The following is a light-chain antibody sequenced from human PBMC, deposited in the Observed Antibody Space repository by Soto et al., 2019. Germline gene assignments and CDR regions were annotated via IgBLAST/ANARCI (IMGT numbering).Light chain of an antibody. CDR3: SSFAGSNTLV. CDR2: EVT. J-gene: IGLJ3*02. V-gene: IGLV2-8*01. Sequence: QSALTQPPSASGSPGQSATISCTGTGSDVGDYNFVSWYQQHPGKAPKLIIYEVTKRPSGVPDRFSGSKSGNTASLTVSGLQTDDEADYYCSSFAGSNTLVFGGGTKLTVL. CDR1: GSDVGDYNF.